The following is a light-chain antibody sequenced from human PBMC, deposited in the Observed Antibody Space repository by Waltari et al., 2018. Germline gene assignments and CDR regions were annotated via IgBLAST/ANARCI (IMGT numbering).Light chain of an antibody. CDR2: AAS. CDR1: QGISSY. CDR3: QQLNSYPPFT. Sequence: DLQLTQSPSFLSASVGDRVTIPCRASQGISSYLAWYQQKPGKAPKLLIYAASTLQSGVPSRFSGSGSGTEFTLTISSLQPEDFATYYCQQLNSYPPFTFGPGTKVDIK. V-gene: IGKV1-9*01. J-gene: IGKJ3*01.